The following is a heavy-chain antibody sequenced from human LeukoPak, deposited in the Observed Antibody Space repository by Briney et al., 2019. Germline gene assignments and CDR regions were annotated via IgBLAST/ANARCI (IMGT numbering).Heavy chain of an antibody. J-gene: IGHJ3*02. D-gene: IGHD3-22*01. Sequence: GGPLRLSCAASGFTFSGSAMHWVRQASGKGLEWVGRIRSKANSYATAYAASVKGRFTISRDDSKNTAYLQMNSLKTEDTAVYYCTCRNYDSSGFYFSDIWGQGTMVTVSS. V-gene: IGHV3-73*01. CDR2: IRSKANSYAT. CDR3: TCRNYDSSGFYFSDI. CDR1: GFTFSGSA.